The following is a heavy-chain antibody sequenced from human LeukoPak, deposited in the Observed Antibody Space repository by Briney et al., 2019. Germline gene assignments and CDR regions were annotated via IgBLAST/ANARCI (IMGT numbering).Heavy chain of an antibody. Sequence: SETLSLTCTVSGGSISSSSYYWGWIRQPPGKGLEWIGRIYTSGSTNYNPSLKSRVTMSVDTSKNQFSLKLSSVTAADTAVYYCAREFPPSIVVVVAAPAYYWYFDLWGRGTLVTVSS. D-gene: IGHD2-15*01. CDR2: IYTSGST. CDR1: GGSISSSSYY. J-gene: IGHJ2*01. CDR3: AREFPPSIVVVVAAPAYYWYFDL. V-gene: IGHV4-39*07.